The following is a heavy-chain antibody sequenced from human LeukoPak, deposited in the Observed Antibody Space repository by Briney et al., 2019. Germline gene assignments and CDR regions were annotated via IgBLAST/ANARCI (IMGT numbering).Heavy chain of an antibody. CDR2: IRSKANSYAT. CDR3: TRLTAESITGTPPYYYYYYMDV. D-gene: IGHD1-20*01. Sequence: GGSLRLSCAASGFTFSGSAMHWVRQASGKGLEWVGRIRSKANSYATAYAASVKGRFTISRDDSKNTAYLQMNSLKTEDTAVYYCTRLTAESITGTPPYYYYYYMDVWGKGTTVTVSS. V-gene: IGHV3-73*01. CDR1: GFTFSGSA. J-gene: IGHJ6*03.